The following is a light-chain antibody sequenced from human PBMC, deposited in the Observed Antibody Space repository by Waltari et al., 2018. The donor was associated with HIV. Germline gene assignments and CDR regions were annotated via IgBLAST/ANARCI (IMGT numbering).Light chain of an antibody. Sequence: QSVLTQPPSASGTPGQRVTISCSGSSSNIGSNTVTWYQQLPGTAPRLLIYSNNQRPSGVPDRFSGSKSGTSASLAISGLQSEDEADYYCAAWDDSLSGLVVFGGGTKLTVL. V-gene: IGLV1-44*01. J-gene: IGLJ2*01. CDR1: SSNIGSNT. CDR2: SNN. CDR3: AAWDDSLSGLVV.